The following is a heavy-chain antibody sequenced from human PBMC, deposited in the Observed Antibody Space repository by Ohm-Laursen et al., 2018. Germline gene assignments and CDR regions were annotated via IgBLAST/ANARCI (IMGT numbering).Heavy chain of an antibody. CDR2: ISYDGKKQ. J-gene: IGHJ3*02. Sequence: SLRLSRAASGFTFSSYGMNWVRQAPGKGLEWVAVISYDGKKQYYGDSVRGRFTISRDNSKNTLYLQMNSLSAEDTAVYYCAKERLPQRANALDIWGQGTMATVSS. D-gene: IGHD2-15*01. CDR1: GFTFSSYG. V-gene: IGHV3-30*18. CDR3: AKERLPQRANALDI.